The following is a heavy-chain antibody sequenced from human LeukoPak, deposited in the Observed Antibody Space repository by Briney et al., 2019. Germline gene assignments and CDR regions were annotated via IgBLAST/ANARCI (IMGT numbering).Heavy chain of an antibody. Sequence: SETLSLTCTVSGGSISNYYWSWIRQPPGKGLEWLGYIYYSGSTNYNPSLKSRVTISVDTSKNQFSLKLSSVTAADTAVYYCARVGGTNYYYYGMDVWGQGTTVTVSS. CDR2: IYYSGST. D-gene: IGHD3-16*01. CDR1: GGSISNYY. V-gene: IGHV4-59*01. CDR3: ARVGGTNYYYYGMDV. J-gene: IGHJ6*02.